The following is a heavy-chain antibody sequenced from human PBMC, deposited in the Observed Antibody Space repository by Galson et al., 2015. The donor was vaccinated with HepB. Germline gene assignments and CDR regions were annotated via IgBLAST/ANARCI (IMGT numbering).Heavy chain of an antibody. D-gene: IGHD6-6*01. V-gene: IGHV2-70*01. Sequence: PALVKPTQTLTLTCSFSGFSLSSAVGVGWIRQPPGKALEWLALIDWDDDKYYSTSLKTRLTISKDTSKNQVVLTMTNMDPVDTATYYCARGTQGSSSTPDFDYWGQGTLVTVSS. CDR3: ARGTQGSSSTPDFDY. CDR1: GFSLSSAVG. J-gene: IGHJ4*02. CDR2: IDWDDDK.